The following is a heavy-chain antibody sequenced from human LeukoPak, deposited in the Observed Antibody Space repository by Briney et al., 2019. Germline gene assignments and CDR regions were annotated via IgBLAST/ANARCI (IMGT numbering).Heavy chain of an antibody. CDR3: ARSRVWSDYWGYFDY. J-gene: IGHJ4*02. V-gene: IGHV4-59*01. D-gene: IGHD3-3*01. CDR2: IYHSGST. CDR1: GGSIIGYY. Sequence: SETLSLTCTVSGGSIIGYYWNWIRQPPGKGLDWIGYIYHSGSTNYNPSLKSRVTISVDTSKTQISLKLRAVTAADTAVYYCARSRVWSDYWGYFDYWGQGTLVTVSS.